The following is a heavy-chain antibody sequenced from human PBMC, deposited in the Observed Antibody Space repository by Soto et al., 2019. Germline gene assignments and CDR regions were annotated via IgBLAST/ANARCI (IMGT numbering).Heavy chain of an antibody. D-gene: IGHD2-15*01. V-gene: IGHV5-10-1*01. CDR2: IDPTDSYT. J-gene: IGHJ4*02. CDR3: ARRGESTNWYIVDIPLDF. Sequence: GESLKISCQASGYSFTTYWISWVRQMPGKGLECMGRIDPTDSYTDYGPSFEGHVTMSVDRSINTAYLQWHSLEAADTATYYCARRGESTNWYIVDIPLDFWGQGTPVTVSS. CDR1: GYSFTTYW.